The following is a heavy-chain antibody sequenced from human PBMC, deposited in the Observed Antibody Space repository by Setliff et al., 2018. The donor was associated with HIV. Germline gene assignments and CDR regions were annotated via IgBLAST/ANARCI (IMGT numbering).Heavy chain of an antibody. CDR1: GGSISSGDYY. Sequence: ASETLSLTCTVSGGSISSGDYYWTWLRQPPGKGREWIGYIYNSGSTYYEPPLRGRVTISIDRSKNQFSLKLNSVTAADTAVYYCARETNASGSLIAYWYFDLWGRGTLVTVSS. J-gene: IGHJ2*01. V-gene: IGHV4-30-4*08. D-gene: IGHD3-10*01. CDR2: IYNSGST. CDR3: ARETNASGSLIAYWYFDL.